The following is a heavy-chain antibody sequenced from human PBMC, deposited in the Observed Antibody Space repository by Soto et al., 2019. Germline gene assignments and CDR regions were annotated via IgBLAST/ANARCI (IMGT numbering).Heavy chain of an antibody. D-gene: IGHD3-16*01. CDR2: INPNSGGT. Sequence: QVQLVQSGAEVKKPGASVKVSCKASGYTFTGYYMHWVRQAPGQGLEWMGWINPNSGGTNYAQKFQGRGTRTRDTSNSTAYMERSRLRSDDTAVYYWAGGGFGGRPYYYYGMDVWGQGTTVTVSS. CDR3: AGGGFGGRPYYYYGMDV. CDR1: GYTFTGYY. V-gene: IGHV1-2*02. J-gene: IGHJ6*02.